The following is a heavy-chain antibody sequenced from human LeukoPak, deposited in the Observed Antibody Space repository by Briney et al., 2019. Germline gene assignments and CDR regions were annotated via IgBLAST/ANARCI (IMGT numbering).Heavy chain of an antibody. CDR3: AKRYPYCAYGVCYREGFDY. CDR1: GFTFSSYG. D-gene: IGHD2-8*01. Sequence: GGSLRLSCAASGFTFSSYGMSWVRQAPGKGLGWVSGISGSGDSTYYADSVKGRFTISRDNSRNTVYLQMNSLTAEDTAVYYCAKRYPYCAYGVCYREGFDYWGQGTLVTVSS. CDR2: ISGSGDST. V-gene: IGHV3-23*01. J-gene: IGHJ4*02.